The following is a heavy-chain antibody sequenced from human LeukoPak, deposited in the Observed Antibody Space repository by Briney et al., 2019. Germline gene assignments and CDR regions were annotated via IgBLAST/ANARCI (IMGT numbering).Heavy chain of an antibody. V-gene: IGHV1-2*06. CDR3: ARERPADYSNYLPNAYYYYGMDV. Sequence: ASVKVSCKASGYTFTGYYMHWVRQAPGQGLEWMGRINPNSGGTNYAQKFQGRVTMTRDTSISTAYMELSRLRSDDTAVYYCARERPADYSNYLPNAYYYYGMDVWGQGTTVTVSS. J-gene: IGHJ6*02. CDR2: INPNSGGT. CDR1: GYTFTGYY. D-gene: IGHD4-11*01.